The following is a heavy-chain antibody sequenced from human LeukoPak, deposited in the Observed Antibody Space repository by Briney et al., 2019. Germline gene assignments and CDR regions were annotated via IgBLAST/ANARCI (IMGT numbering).Heavy chain of an antibody. CDR3: ARQPRGYSQTPHGMDV. CDR2: IWYDGSNK. J-gene: IGHJ6*04. D-gene: IGHD5-18*01. Sequence: GGSLRLSCAASGFTFSNYWLNWVRQAPGKGLEWVAVIWYDGSNKYYADSVKGRFTISRDNSKNTLYLQMNSLRAEDTAVYYCARQPRGYSQTPHGMDVWGKGTTVTVSS. CDR1: GFTFSNYW. V-gene: IGHV3-33*08.